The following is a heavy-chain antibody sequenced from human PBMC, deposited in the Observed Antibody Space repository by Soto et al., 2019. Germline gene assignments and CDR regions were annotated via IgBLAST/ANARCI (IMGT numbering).Heavy chain of an antibody. CDR3: SASGYDNFVDY. D-gene: IGHD5-12*01. CDR2: IRSKANSYAT. J-gene: IGHJ4*02. Sequence: GGSLRLSCAASGFTFSGSAMHWVRQASGKGLEWVGRIRSKANSYATAYTASVKGRFTISRDDLKNTAYLQMNSLKSDDTAVYYCSASGYDNFVDYWGQGTRATVS. V-gene: IGHV3-73*01. CDR1: GFTFSGSA.